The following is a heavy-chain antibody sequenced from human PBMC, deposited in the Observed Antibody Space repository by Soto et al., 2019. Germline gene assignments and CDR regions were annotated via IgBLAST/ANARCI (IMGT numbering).Heavy chain of an antibody. V-gene: IGHV3-7*03. Sequence: GGSLRLSCAASGFIFSSFWMTWVRQAPGKGPEWLANINLDGSETYYAASVKGRFTISRDNAKKSVYLQMNNLRAEDTAIYYCAGQWMAKNPFDYWGQGALVTVSS. J-gene: IGHJ4*02. CDR2: INLDGSET. D-gene: IGHD6-19*01. CDR1: GFIFSSFW. CDR3: AGQWMAKNPFDY.